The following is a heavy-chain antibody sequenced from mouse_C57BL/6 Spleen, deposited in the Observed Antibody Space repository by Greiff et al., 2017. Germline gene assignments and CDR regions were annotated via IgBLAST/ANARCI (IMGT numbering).Heavy chain of an antibody. CDR3: AGANWDEDYAMDY. D-gene: IGHD4-1*01. CDR2: IYPRSGNT. J-gene: IGHJ4*01. Sequence: QVQLKQSGAELARPGASVKLSCKASGYTFTSYGISWVKQRTGQGLEWIGEIYPRSGNTYYNEKFKGKATLTADKSSSTAYMELRSLTSEDSAVYFCAGANWDEDYAMDYWGQGTSVTVSS. V-gene: IGHV1-81*01. CDR1: GYTFTSYG.